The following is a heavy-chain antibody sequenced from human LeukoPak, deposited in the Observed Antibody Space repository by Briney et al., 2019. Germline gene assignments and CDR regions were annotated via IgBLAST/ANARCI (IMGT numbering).Heavy chain of an antibody. J-gene: IGHJ4*02. Sequence: PGGSLRLSCAASGFTFSTSWMSWVRQVPGKGLEWVANIKKDGSETYYVDSVKGRFTISRDNAKNSLYLQMNSLRAEDTAMYYCARGRYRGTTYYFDYWGQGTLVTVSS. D-gene: IGHD3-9*01. CDR2: IKKDGSET. CDR3: ARGRYRGTTYYFDY. V-gene: IGHV3-7*03. CDR1: GFTFSTSW.